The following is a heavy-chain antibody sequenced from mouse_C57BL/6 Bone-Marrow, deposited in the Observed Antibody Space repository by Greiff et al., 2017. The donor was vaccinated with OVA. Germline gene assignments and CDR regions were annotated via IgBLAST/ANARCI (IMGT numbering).Heavy chain of an antibody. CDR1: GYAFTNYL. CDR2: INPGSGGT. Sequence: VQLQQSGAELVRPGTSVKVSCKASGYAFTNYLIEWVKQRPGQGLEWIGVINPGSGGTNYNEKFKGKATLTADKSSSTAYMQLSSLTSEDSAVYFCARSWVFAYWGQGTLVTVSA. CDR3: ARSWVFAY. J-gene: IGHJ3*01. V-gene: IGHV1-54*01.